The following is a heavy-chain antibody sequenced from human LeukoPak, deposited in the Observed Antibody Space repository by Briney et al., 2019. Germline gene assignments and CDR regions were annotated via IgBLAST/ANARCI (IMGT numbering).Heavy chain of an antibody. Sequence: PGGSLRLSCAASGFPFSGYWMTWVRQAPGRGLEWVATIKEDGSEAYFGDSVKGRFAISRDNAKNSLCLQMNSLRGEDRAVYYCARGGANRFDYWGLGTLVTISS. CDR2: IKEDGSEA. J-gene: IGHJ4*02. V-gene: IGHV3-7*04. D-gene: IGHD3-16*01. CDR3: ARGGANRFDY. CDR1: GFPFSGYW.